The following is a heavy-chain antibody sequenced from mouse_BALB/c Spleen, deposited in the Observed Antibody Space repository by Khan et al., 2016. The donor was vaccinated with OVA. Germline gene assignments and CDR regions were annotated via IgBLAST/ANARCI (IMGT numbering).Heavy chain of an antibody. CDR3: AGAFYYGAWFAY. Sequence: QVQLKESGPGLVAPSQTLSIICTVSGFSLTSYGVHWVRQPPGKGLEWLGVIWAGGSTNHNSALMSRLSISKDNSKSQVFLKMNSLQTDDTVMYYCAGAFYYGAWFAYWGQGTLVTVSA. D-gene: IGHD1-1*01. CDR2: IWAGGST. J-gene: IGHJ3*01. CDR1: GFSLTSYG. V-gene: IGHV2-9*02.